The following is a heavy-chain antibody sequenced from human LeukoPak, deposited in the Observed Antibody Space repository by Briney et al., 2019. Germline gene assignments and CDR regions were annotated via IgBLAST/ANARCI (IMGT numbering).Heavy chain of an antibody. CDR2: INPSSDGT. V-gene: IGHV1-2*02. CDR1: GGTFSSYA. J-gene: IGHJ4*02. CDR3: ARDGSLDY. D-gene: IGHD1-1*01. Sequence: GASVKVSCQASGGTFSSYAISWVRQAPGQGLEWMGWINPSSDGTNYAQKFQGRVTLTRDTSISTAYMELSRLRSDDTAVYYCARDGSLDYWGQGTLVTVSS.